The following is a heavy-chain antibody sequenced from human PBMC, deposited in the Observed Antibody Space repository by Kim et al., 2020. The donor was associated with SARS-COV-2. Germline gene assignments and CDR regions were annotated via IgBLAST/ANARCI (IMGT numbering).Heavy chain of an antibody. D-gene: IGHD1-1*01. J-gene: IGHJ6*02. CDR3: ARDSPVGYNGWGDYYYGMDV. Sequence: SQTLSLTCAISGDSVSSNSAAWNWIRQSPSRGLEWLGSTYYRSKWYNDYAVSVKSRITINPDTSKNQFSLQLNSVTPEDTAVYYCARDSPVGYNGWGDYYYGMDVWGQGTTVTVSS. CDR1: GDSVSSNSAA. CDR2: TYYRSKWYN. V-gene: IGHV6-1*01.